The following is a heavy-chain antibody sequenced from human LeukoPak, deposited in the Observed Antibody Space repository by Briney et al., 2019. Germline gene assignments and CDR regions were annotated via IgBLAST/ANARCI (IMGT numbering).Heavy chain of an antibody. D-gene: IGHD2-8*01. V-gene: IGHV5-51*04. CDR2: IYPGEADN. Sequence: GDPLKISGKGSEYSFTSYLIGGVGQMPGKGLGWMGIIYPGEADNSYNPSFQAEATIPADKPISTSYLQWSTLKASNPAIYCVARDNTNLDYFDCWGQGTPVTASS. CDR3: ARDNTNLDYFDC. CDR1: EYSFTSYL. J-gene: IGHJ4*02.